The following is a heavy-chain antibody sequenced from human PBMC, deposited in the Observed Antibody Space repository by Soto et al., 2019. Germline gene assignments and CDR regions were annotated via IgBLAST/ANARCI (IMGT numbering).Heavy chain of an antibody. D-gene: IGHD3-10*01. Sequence: SSVKVSCKASDYIFTTYGISWVRQAPGQGLEWMGWVSPYSNITNYAQKFQGRVTMTTETSTSTVYMELRSLRSDDTAMYYCARNGERDLGLNYYFYYGMDVWG. J-gene: IGHJ6*02. V-gene: IGHV1-18*01. CDR3: ARNGERDLGLNYYFYYGMDV. CDR1: DYIFTTYG. CDR2: VSPYSNIT.